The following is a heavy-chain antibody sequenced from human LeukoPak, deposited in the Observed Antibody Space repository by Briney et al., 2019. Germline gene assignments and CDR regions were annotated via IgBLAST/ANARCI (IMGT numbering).Heavy chain of an antibody. CDR1: GGSFSGYY. D-gene: IGHD2-2*01. Sequence: SETLSLTCAVYGGSFSGYYWSWIRQPPGKGLEWIGEINHSGSTNYNPSLKSRVTISVDTSKNQFSLKLSSVTAADTAVYCCARLAPYTYCSSISCWNYYYYYMDVWGKGTTVTVSS. J-gene: IGHJ6*03. CDR2: INHSGST. V-gene: IGHV4-34*01. CDR3: ARLAPYTYCSSISCWNYYYYYMDV.